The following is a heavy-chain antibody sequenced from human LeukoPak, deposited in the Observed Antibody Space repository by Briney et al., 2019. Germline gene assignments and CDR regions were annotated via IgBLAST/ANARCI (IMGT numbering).Heavy chain of an antibody. Sequence: PSETLSLTCAVYGGSFSGYYWSWIRQPPGKGLEWIGNLYYSGSTYYNPSLKSRVTFFVDTSKNQFSLKLSSVTAADTAVYYCASSTGRGNYYGSGSFYKWDYWGQGTLVTVSS. CDR3: ASSTGRGNYYGSGSFYKWDY. CDR2: LYYSGST. J-gene: IGHJ4*02. CDR1: GGSFSGYY. D-gene: IGHD3-10*01. V-gene: IGHV4-34*01.